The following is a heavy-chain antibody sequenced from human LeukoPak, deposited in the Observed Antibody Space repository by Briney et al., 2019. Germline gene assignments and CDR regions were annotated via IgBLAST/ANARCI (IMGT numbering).Heavy chain of an antibody. CDR1: GGSISGTYY. D-gene: IGHD3-22*01. J-gene: IGHJ4*02. CDR3: ARVPTYYYDSSGYTLGYY. Sequence: ETLSLTCTVSGGSISGTYYWNWVRQAPGKGLEWVSYISSSSSTIYYADSVKGRFTISRDNAKNSLYLQMNSLRAEDTAVYYCARVPTYYYDSSGYTLGYYWGQGTLVTVSS. V-gene: IGHV3-48*01. CDR2: ISSSSSTI.